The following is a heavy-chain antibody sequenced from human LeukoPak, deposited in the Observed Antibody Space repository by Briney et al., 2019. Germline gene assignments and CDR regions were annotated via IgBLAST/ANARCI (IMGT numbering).Heavy chain of an antibody. J-gene: IGHJ6*02. CDR2: ISSSSSYI. CDR3: ARDPSDYGMDV. Sequence: GGSLRLSCAASGFTFSSYSMIWVRQAPGKGLEWVTSISSSSSYIYYADSVKGRFTISRDNAKNSLYLQMNSLRAEDTAVYYCARDPSDYGMDVWGQGTPVTVSS. V-gene: IGHV3-21*01. CDR1: GFTFSSYS.